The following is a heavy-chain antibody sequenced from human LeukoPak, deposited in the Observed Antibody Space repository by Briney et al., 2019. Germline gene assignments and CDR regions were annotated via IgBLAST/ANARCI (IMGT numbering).Heavy chain of an antibody. CDR2: VTHSGST. Sequence: SETLSLTSAVYGESFSGYYWNWLRQPPGKGLEWIGEVTHSGSTNYNPSLKSRVTISVDTSKNQFSLKLSSVTAADTAVYYCARRPRNSGSDDGPSGLDYWGQGTLVAVSS. CDR3: ARRPRNSGSDDGPSGLDY. D-gene: IGHD1-26*01. J-gene: IGHJ4*02. V-gene: IGHV4-34*01. CDR1: GESFSGYY.